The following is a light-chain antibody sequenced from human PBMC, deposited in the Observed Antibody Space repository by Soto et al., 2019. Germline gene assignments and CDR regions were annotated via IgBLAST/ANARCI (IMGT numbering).Light chain of an antibody. CDR1: NSDVGGYNY. J-gene: IGLJ1*01. Sequence: QSVLTQPASVSGSPGQSITISCTGTNSDVGGYNYVSWYQQHPGKAPELMIYEVSHRPSGVSNRFSGSKSDNTASLTISGLQAEDEADYYCSSYTGGNPSYVFGTGTKVTVL. V-gene: IGLV2-14*01. CDR3: SSYTGGNPSYV. CDR2: EVS.